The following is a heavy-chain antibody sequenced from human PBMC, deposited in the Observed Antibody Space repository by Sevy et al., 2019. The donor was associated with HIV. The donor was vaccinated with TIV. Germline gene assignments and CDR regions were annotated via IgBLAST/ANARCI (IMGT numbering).Heavy chain of an antibody. J-gene: IGHJ2*01. D-gene: IGHD5-12*01. CDR1: GHTFIRSG. Sequence: ASVKVSCKASGHTFIRSGISGVRQAPGQGLEWMGWISAYNGNKKYAQKLQGRITMTTDTSTSTAYMELRSLGSADTAVYYCARDAMATVRYFDLWGRGTLVTVSS. CDR2: ISAYNGNK. CDR3: ARDAMATVRYFDL. V-gene: IGHV1-18*01.